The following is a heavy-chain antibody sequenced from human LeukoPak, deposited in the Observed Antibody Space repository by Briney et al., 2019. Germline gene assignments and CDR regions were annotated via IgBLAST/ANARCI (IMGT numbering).Heavy chain of an antibody. V-gene: IGHV1-2*02. CDR1: GYTFTSYY. CDR3: ARASKSRNIVVVPAARGVEY. D-gene: IGHD2-2*01. CDR2: INPNSGGT. J-gene: IGHJ4*02. Sequence: ASVKASCKASGYTFTSYYMHWVRQAPGQGLGWLGWINPNSGGTNYAQTFQGRVTMTRDTSISTAYMELSRLRSDDTAVYYCARASKSRNIVVVPAARGVEYWGQGTLVTVSS.